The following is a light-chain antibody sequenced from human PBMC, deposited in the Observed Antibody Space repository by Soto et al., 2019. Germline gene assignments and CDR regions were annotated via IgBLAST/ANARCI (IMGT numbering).Light chain of an antibody. V-gene: IGKV3-20*01. CDR1: QSVSSSY. Sequence: IVLTQSPGTLSLSPGERATLSCRASQSVSSSYLVWYQQKPGQAPRLLIYGASSRATGIPDRFSGSGSGTDFTLTISRLEPEDFAVYYCHHYGSSRTFGQGTKVDIK. CDR2: GAS. J-gene: IGKJ1*01. CDR3: HHYGSSRT.